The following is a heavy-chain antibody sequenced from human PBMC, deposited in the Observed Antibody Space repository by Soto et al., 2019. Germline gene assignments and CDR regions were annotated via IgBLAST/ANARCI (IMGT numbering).Heavy chain of an antibody. J-gene: IGHJ4*02. V-gene: IGHV4-31*03. CDR3: ASGKDATKTGY. CDR2: IYYTGNT. Sequence: QVQLQESGPGLVKPSQTLSLTCTVSGGSISSGDYYWNWIRQHPGKGLECIGYIYYTGNTYYNPSLKRRVSISADTSNNQFSLKLSSVTAADTAVYYCASGKDATKTGYWGQGTLVTVSS. D-gene: IGHD2-15*01. CDR1: GGSISSGDYY.